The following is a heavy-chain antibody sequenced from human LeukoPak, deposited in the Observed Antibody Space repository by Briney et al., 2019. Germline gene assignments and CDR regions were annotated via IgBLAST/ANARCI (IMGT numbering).Heavy chain of an antibody. D-gene: IGHD6-13*01. CDR3: ARGLYSSSWYGHFDY. CDR1: GVSISSYY. V-gene: IGHV4-59*01. CDR2: IYYSGST. J-gene: IGHJ4*02. Sequence: SETLSLTCSVSGVSISSYYWSWIRQPPGKGLEWIGYIYYSGSTNYNPSLKSRVTISVDTSKNQFSLKLSSVTAADTAVYYCARGLYSSSWYGHFDYWGQGTLVTVSS.